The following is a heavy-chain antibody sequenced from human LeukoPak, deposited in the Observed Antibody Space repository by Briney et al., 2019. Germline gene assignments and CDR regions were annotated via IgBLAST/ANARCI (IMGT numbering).Heavy chain of an antibody. J-gene: IGHJ4*02. Sequence: GGSLRLSCAASGFTFSSYGMNWVRQAPGKGLEWAAVISYDGSNKYYADSVKGRFTISRDNSKNTLFVQMSSLRAEDTAVYYCARGEYYSDTSSYFDYWGQGTLVTVSS. CDR2: ISYDGSNK. CDR1: GFTFSSYG. V-gene: IGHV3-30*03. D-gene: IGHD3-22*01. CDR3: ARGEYYSDTSSYFDY.